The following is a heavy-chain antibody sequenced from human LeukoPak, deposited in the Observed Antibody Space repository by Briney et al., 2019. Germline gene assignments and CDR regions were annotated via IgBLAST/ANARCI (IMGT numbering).Heavy chain of an antibody. CDR2: IYYSGST. Sequence: SETLSLTCTVSGGSISSYYWSWIRQPPGKGLEWIGYIYYSGSTNYNPSLKSRVTISVDTSKNQFSLKLSSVTAADTAVYYCARDGGSGWYLSNYYFDYWGQGTLVTVSP. D-gene: IGHD6-19*01. CDR1: GGSISSYY. J-gene: IGHJ4*02. V-gene: IGHV4-59*01. CDR3: ARDGGSGWYLSNYYFDY.